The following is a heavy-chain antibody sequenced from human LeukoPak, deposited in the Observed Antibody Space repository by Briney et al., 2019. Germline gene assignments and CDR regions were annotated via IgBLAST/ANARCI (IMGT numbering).Heavy chain of an antibody. J-gene: IGHJ6*03. Sequence: ASVKVSCKASGGTFSSYAISWVRQAPGQGLEWMGGIIPIFGTANYAQKFQGRVTITADKSTSTAYMELSSLRSEDTAVYYCARSDYDSSGYYSSNYYYYMDVWGKGTTVTVSS. CDR3: ARSDYDSSGYYSSNYYYYMDV. V-gene: IGHV1-69*06. CDR1: GGTFSSYA. D-gene: IGHD3-22*01. CDR2: IIPIFGTA.